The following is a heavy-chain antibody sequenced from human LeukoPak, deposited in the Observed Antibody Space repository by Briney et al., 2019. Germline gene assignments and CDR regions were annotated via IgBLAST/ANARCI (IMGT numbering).Heavy chain of an antibody. CDR1: GFSLNTAGVG. CDR2: IYGDDDT. D-gene: IGHD2-15*01. CDR3: VHRVVGTVGSFFDY. Sequence: SGPTLVKPTQTLTLTCDFSGFSLNTAGVGVTWIRQPPRKALEWLALIYGDDDTEYSPSLKSRLTITKDTSKSQVVLTMTNMDPEKTATYYCVHRVVGTVGSFFDYWGQGTLVTVSS. J-gene: IGHJ4*02. V-gene: IGHV2-5*02.